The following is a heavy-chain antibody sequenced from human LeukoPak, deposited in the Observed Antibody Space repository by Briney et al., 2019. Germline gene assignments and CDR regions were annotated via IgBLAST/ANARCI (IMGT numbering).Heavy chain of an antibody. Sequence: SETLSLTCTVSGGSVTSGSSYWSWIRQPPGRGLEWIGYLYDSGSTNYNPSLKSRVTASLDTSKNQFSLNLSSVTAADTAVYYCARDRRAYGGHFDLWGRATLVTVSS. V-gene: IGHV4-61*01. CDR2: LYDSGST. CDR1: GGSVTSGSSY. CDR3: ARDRRAYGGHFDL. D-gene: IGHD3-16*01. J-gene: IGHJ2*01.